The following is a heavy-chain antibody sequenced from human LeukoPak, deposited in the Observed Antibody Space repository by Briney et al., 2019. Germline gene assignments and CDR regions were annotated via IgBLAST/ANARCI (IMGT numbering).Heavy chain of an antibody. CDR2: ISGSGGST. V-gene: IGHV3-23*01. D-gene: IGHD6-19*01. Sequence: PGGSLRLSCAASGFTFSSYAMSWVRQAPGKGLEWDSAISGSGGSTYYADSVKGRFTISRDNSKNTLYPQMNSLRAEDTAVYYCANLLHPYSSGDYGYWGQGTLVTVSS. J-gene: IGHJ4*02. CDR1: GFTFSSYA. CDR3: ANLLHPYSSGDYGY.